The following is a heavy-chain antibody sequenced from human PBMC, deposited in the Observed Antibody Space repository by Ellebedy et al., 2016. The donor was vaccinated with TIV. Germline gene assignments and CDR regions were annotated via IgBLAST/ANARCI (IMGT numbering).Heavy chain of an antibody. CDR1: GYTFTSYD. V-gene: IGHV1-8*01. CDR3: ARAPYYGSGRYYGMDV. J-gene: IGHJ6*02. CDR2: MNPNSGNT. D-gene: IGHD3-10*01. Sequence: ASVKVSXKASGYTFTSYDINWVRQATGQGLEWMGWMNPNSGNTGYAQKFQGRVTMTRNTSISTAYMELSSLRSEDTAVYYCARAPYYGSGRYYGMDVWGQGTTVTVSS.